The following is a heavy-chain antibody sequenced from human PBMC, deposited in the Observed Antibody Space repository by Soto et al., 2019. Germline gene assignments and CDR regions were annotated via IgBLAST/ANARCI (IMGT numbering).Heavy chain of an antibody. J-gene: IGHJ4*02. CDR3: ARVRGYFDWSIDY. CDR1: GGSISSGDYY. Sequence: SETLSLTCTVSGGSISSGDYYWSWIRQPPGKGLEWIGYIYYSGSTYYNPSLKSRVTISVDTSKNQFSLKLSSVTAADTAVYYCARVRGYFDWSIDYWGQGTLVTVSS. D-gene: IGHD3-9*01. CDR2: IYYSGST. V-gene: IGHV4-30-4*01.